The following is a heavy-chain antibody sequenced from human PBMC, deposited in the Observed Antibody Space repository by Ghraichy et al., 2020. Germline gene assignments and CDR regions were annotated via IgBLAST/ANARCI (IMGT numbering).Heavy chain of an antibody. D-gene: IGHD1-7*01. CDR2: IYHSGST. CDR1: GYSISSGYY. V-gene: IGHV4-38-2*01. J-gene: IGHJ4*02. CDR3: ARVLSAGTTRGFDY. Sequence: SETLSLTCAVSGYSISSGYYWGWIRQPPGKGLEWIGSIYHSGSTYYNPSLKSRVTISLDTSKNQFSLKLSSVTAADTAVYYCARVLSAGTTRGFDYWGQGTLVTVSS.